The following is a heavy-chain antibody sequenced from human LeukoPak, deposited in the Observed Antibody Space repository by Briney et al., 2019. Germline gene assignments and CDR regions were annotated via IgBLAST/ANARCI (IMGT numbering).Heavy chain of an antibody. CDR1: GYTFTNYD. CDR2: MNPNSGNT. J-gene: IGHJ5*02. D-gene: IGHD6-6*01. CDR3: ARGPARSIAVRGWFDP. V-gene: IGHV1-8*01. Sequence: ASAKVSCKASGYTFTNYDINWVRQATGQGLEWMGWMNPNSGNTGYAQKFQGRVTMTRNTSISTAYMELSSLRSEDTAVYYCARGPARSIAVRGWFDPWGQGTLVTVSS.